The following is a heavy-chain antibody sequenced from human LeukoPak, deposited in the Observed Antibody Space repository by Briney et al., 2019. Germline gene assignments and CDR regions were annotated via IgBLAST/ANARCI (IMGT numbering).Heavy chain of an antibody. CDR1: GYTFTSYD. V-gene: IGHV1-8*01. J-gene: IGHJ5*02. D-gene: IGHD3-16*01. Sequence: ASVKVSCKASGYTFTSYDINWVRQATGQGLEWMGWMNPNSGNTSYAQKFQGRVTMTRNTSINTAYMELSSLTSEATAVYYCARDMLISSAVSFDHWGQGTLVTVSS. CDR3: ARDMLISSAVSFDH. CDR2: MNPNSGNT.